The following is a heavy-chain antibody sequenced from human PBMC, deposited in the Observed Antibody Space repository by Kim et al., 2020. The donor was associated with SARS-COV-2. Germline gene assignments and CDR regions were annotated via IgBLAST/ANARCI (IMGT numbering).Heavy chain of an antibody. CDR3: AEDERGGMDV. J-gene: IGHJ6*02. Sequence: YHAGSVKGRFTISDDNSQTTLYLKMNSLRDEDTAVYYCAEDERGGMDVWGQGTTVTVSS. D-gene: IGHD3-16*01. V-gene: IGHV3-30-3*02.